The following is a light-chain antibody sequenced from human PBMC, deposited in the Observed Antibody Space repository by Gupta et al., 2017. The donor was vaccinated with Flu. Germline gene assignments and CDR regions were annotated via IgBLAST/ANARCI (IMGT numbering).Light chain of an antibody. Sequence: EIVMTHSPATLSVSPCERATLSCRASQSIFNRLVWYQQKAGQAPRLLIYGASKWATGISDRFSGSGSGTEFTLTISCLQSEDFAVYNCEHKNDWPRALGQGTKVEIK. CDR1: QSIFNR. V-gene: IGKV3-15*01. CDR3: EHKNDWPRA. CDR2: GAS. J-gene: IGKJ1*01.